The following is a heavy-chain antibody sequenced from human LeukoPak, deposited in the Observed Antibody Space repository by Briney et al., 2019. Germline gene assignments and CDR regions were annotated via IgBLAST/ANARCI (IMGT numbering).Heavy chain of an antibody. CDR2: INQDGRVK. CDR1: GFTFNNYW. Sequence: GGXXRLSCVASGFTFNNYWMSWVRQAPGQGLEWVGNINQDGRVKYYVNSVKGRFTISRDNAQSSLYLQMNSLRVEDTALYYCATSRDSSGVDWGQGTLVTVSS. V-gene: IGHV3-7*01. CDR3: ATSRDSSGVD. J-gene: IGHJ4*02. D-gene: IGHD3-22*01.